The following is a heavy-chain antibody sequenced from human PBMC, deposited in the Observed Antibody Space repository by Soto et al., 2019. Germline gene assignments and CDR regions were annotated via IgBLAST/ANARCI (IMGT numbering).Heavy chain of an antibody. CDR1: GFTFSSYA. CDR2: ISYDGSNK. CDR3: XXXXXDXXXXXXXPDY. J-gene: IGHJ4*02. V-gene: IGHV3-30-3*01. Sequence: QVQLVESGGGVVQPGRSLRLSCAASGFTFSSYAMHWVRQAXXXXXXXVAVISYDGSNKYYADSVKGRFTISSDNSKXXXXXXXXXXXXXXXXXXXXXXXXXDXXXXXXXPDYWGQGTLGTVSS.